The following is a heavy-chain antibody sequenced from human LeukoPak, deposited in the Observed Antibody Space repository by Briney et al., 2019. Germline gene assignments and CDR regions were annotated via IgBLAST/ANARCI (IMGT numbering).Heavy chain of an antibody. CDR2: ISSSGSTK. CDR3: ARDSNWSPDY. CDR1: GYTFSSYE. Sequence: GGSLRLSCADSGYTFSSYEMNWVRQAPGKGLEWVSYISSSGSTKYYADSVKGRFTISRDNAKNSLYLQMNSLRAEDTAVYYCARDSNWSPDYWGQGTLVTVSS. V-gene: IGHV3-48*03. D-gene: IGHD1-1*01. J-gene: IGHJ4*02.